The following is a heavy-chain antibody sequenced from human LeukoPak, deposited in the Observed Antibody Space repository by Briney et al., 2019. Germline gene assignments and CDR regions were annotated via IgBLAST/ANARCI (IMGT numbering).Heavy chain of an antibody. CDR2: ISYDGSNK. Sequence: PGGSLRLSCAASGFTFSSYAMHWVRQAPGKGLEWVAVISYDGSNKYYANSVKGRFTVSRDNSKNTLSLQMSSLRPEDTAVYYCAREGPSPVVPVTHWFDPWGQGTLVSVSS. V-gene: IGHV3-30-3*01. J-gene: IGHJ5*02. CDR1: GFTFSSYA. D-gene: IGHD2-2*01. CDR3: AREGPSPVVPVTHWFDP.